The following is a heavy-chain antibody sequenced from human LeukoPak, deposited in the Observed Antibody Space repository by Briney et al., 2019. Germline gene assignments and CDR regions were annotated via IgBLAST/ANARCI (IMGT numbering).Heavy chain of an antibody. D-gene: IGHD4-17*01. Sequence: ASVKVSCKASGYTFRSYTMNWVRQAPGQGLQWMGCINPNTGDTKYAQMFQGRVTVTRDTSISTAYMELSRLTSDDTAMYYCARDRTTVTIFDSWGQGTLVTISS. CDR2: INPNTGDT. CDR3: ARDRTTVTIFDS. V-gene: IGHV1-2*02. J-gene: IGHJ4*02. CDR1: GYTFRSYT.